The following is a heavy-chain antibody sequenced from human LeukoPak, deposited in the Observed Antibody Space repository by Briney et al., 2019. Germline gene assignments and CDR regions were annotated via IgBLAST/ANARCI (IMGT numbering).Heavy chain of an antibody. CDR3: ARDYDILTGPNRAFGI. Sequence: GGSLRLSCAASGFTFSSYAMSWVRQAPGKGLEWVSAISGSGGSTYYADSVKGRFTISRDNSKNTLYLQMNSLRAEDTAVYYCARDYDILTGPNRAFGIWGQGTMVTVSS. V-gene: IGHV3-23*01. D-gene: IGHD3-9*01. CDR1: GFTFSSYA. J-gene: IGHJ3*02. CDR2: ISGSGGST.